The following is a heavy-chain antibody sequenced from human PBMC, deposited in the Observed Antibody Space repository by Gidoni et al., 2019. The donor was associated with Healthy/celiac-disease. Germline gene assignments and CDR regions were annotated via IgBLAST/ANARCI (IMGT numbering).Heavy chain of an antibody. CDR1: GFTFHAYA. Sequence: EVQLVESGGGLVQPGRSLRLSCAASGFTFHAYAMHWGRQAPGKGLEWVSGISWNSGSIGYADSVKGRFTISRDNAKNSLYLQMNSLRAEDTALYYCARHTESGLYLARRDVHYGMDVWGQGTTVTVSS. D-gene: IGHD3-3*01. J-gene: IGHJ6*02. CDR2: ISWNSGSI. CDR3: ARHTESGLYLARRDVHYGMDV. V-gene: IGHV3-9*01.